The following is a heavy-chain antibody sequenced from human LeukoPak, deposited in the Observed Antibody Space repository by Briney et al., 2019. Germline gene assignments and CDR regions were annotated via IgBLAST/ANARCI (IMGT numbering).Heavy chain of an antibody. D-gene: IGHD1-26*01. CDR3: ARDQRWELQTKGRYFDY. V-gene: IGHV4-39*07. J-gene: IGHJ4*02. Sequence: SETLSLTCTVSGGSISSSSYYWGWIRQPPGKGLEWIGSIYYSGSTYYNPSLKSRVTTSVDTSKNQFSLKLSSVTAADTAVYYCARDQRWELQTKGRYFDYWGQGTLVTVSS. CDR1: GGSISSSSYY. CDR2: IYYSGST.